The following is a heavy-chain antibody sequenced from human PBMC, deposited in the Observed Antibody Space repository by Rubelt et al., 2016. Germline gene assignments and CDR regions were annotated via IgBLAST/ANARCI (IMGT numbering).Heavy chain of an antibody. CDR2: ISGRGGST. Sequence: EVQLVESGGGLVQPGGSLRLSCAASGFTFSRYAMNWVRQAPGKGLEWVAAISGRGGSTFYADSVKGRFTSSRDNSKNTLYMQMNSRGAEDTAVYYCAKDRVGSWFSLDYWGQGTLVTVSS. D-gene: IGHD6-13*01. CDR3: AKDRVGSWFSLDY. V-gene: IGHV3-23*04. J-gene: IGHJ4*02. CDR1: GFTFSRYA.